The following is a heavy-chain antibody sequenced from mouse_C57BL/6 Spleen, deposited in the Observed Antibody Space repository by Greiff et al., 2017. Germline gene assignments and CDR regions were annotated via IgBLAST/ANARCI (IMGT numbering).Heavy chain of an antibody. Sequence: VKLQQPGAELVKPGASVKLSCKASGYTFTSYWMHWVKQRPGQGLEWIGMIHPNSGSTNYNEKFKSKATLTVDKSSSTAYMQLSSLTSEDSAVYYCARWGDYVGDYWGQGTTLTVSS. CDR1: GYTFTSYW. D-gene: IGHD2-4*01. CDR3: ARWGDYVGDY. CDR2: IHPNSGST. J-gene: IGHJ2*01. V-gene: IGHV1-64*01.